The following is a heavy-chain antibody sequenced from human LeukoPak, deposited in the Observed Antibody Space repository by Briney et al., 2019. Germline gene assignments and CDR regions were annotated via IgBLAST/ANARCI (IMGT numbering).Heavy chain of an antibody. CDR2: IYYGGST. CDR3: ARGPASGSNFAWFDP. CDR1: RGSISSYY. Sequence: PSETLSLTCAVSRGSISSYYWSWIRQSPGKGLEWIGYIYYGGSTNYTPSLKSRATISLDTSKNQFSLRLSSVTAADTAVYYCARGPASGSNFAWFDPWGQGTLVTVSS. D-gene: IGHD3-10*01. V-gene: IGHV4-59*12. J-gene: IGHJ5*02.